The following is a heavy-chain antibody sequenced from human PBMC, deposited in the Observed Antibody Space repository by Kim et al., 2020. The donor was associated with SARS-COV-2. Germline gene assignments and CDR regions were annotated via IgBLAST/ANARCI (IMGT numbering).Heavy chain of an antibody. V-gene: IGHV4-59*13. Sequence: SETLSISCTVSGGSISSYYWSWIRQPPGKGLEWIGYIYYSGSTDYNPSLKSRVTISVDTSKNQFSLKLSSVTAADTAIYYCARSYYDSSGYFYVPFDNWG. D-gene: IGHD3-22*01. J-gene: IGHJ4*01. CDR3: ARSYYDSSGYFYVPFDN. CDR1: GGSISSYY. CDR2: IYYSGST.